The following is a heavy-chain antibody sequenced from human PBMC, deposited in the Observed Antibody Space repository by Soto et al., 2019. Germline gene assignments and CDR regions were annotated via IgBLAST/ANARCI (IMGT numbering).Heavy chain of an antibody. CDR3: TEDHSTGYADC. Sequence: PGGSLRLSCAASGFPFSGYAMNWVRQPPGKGLEWVSTISGDGRYTYYADSVKGRFTVSRDDSKKTLYLQMTSLRAEDTAIYFCTEDHSTGYADCWGKGTLVTVSS. J-gene: IGHJ4*02. CDR2: ISGDGRYT. V-gene: IGHV3-23*01. D-gene: IGHD3-9*01. CDR1: GFPFSGYA.